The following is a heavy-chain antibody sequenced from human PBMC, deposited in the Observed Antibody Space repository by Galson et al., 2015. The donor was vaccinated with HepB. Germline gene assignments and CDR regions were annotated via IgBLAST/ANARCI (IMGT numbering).Heavy chain of an antibody. CDR3: ARGQTAMAAGYYYYYGMDV. J-gene: IGHJ6*02. D-gene: IGHD5-18*01. V-gene: IGHV1-69*13. CDR1: GGTFSSYA. Sequence: SVKVSCKASGGTFSSYAISWVRQAPGQGLEWMGGIIPIFGIANYAQKFQGRVTITADESTSTACMELSSLRSEDTAVYYCARGQTAMAAGYYYYYGMDVWGQGTTVTVSS. CDR2: IIPIFGIA.